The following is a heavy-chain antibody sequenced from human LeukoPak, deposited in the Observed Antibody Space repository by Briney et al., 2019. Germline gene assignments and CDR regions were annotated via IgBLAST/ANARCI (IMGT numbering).Heavy chain of an antibody. CDR3: ARGLYGYWYFDL. CDR1: GYTFTGYY. J-gene: IGHJ2*01. CDR2: ISAYNGNT. V-gene: IGHV1-18*04. D-gene: IGHD2-8*01. Sequence: ASVKVSCKASGYTFTGYYMHWVRQAPGRGLEWMGWISAYNGNTNYAQKLQGRVTMTTDTSTSTAYMELRSLRSDDTAVYYCARGLYGYWYFDLWGRGTLVTVSS.